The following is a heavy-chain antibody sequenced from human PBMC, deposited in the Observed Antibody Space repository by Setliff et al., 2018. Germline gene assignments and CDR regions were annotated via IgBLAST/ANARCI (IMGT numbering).Heavy chain of an antibody. Sequence: GGSLRLSCAASGFTFSNYRMHWVRQAPGKGLEWVAVIWDDGGNKYHADSVKGRFTISRDNSKNTLYLQMNSLKVEDTAVYYCGSLTDGQHWGQGALVTVSS. J-gene: IGHJ1*01. CDR2: IWDDGGNK. V-gene: IGHV3-33*08. D-gene: IGHD3-9*01. CDR1: GFTFSNYR. CDR3: GSLTDGQH.